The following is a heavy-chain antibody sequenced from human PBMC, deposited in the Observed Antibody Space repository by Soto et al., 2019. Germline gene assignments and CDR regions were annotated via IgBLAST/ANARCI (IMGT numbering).Heavy chain of an antibody. V-gene: IGHV3-64D*08. CDR3: SRGSSSWYGGDYYYGMDV. CDR2: ISSNGGST. Sequence: GGSLRPSCSASGFTFSSYAMHWVRQAPGKGLEYVSAISSNGGSTYYADSVKGRFTISRDNSKNTLYLQMSSLRAEDTAVYYCSRGSSSWYGGDYYYGMDVWGQGTTVTVS. D-gene: IGHD6-13*01. CDR1: GFTFSSYA. J-gene: IGHJ6*02.